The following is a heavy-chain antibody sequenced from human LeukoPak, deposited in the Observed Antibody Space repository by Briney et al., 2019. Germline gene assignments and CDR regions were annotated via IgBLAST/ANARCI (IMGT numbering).Heavy chain of an antibody. CDR3: ARGVSFDY. Sequence: SETLSLTCAVYGGSFSGYYWSWIRQPTGKGLEWIGEINHSGSTNYNPSLKSRVTISVDTSKNQFSLKLSSVTAADTAVYYCARGVSFDYWGQGTLVTVSS. V-gene: IGHV4-34*01. J-gene: IGHJ4*02. CDR1: GGSFSGYY. CDR2: INHSGST.